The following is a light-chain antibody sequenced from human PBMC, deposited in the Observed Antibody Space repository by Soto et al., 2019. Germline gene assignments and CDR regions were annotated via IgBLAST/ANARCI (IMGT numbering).Light chain of an antibody. J-gene: IGKJ4*01. V-gene: IGKV3-20*01. Sequence: EIVLTQSPATLSLSPGARATLSCRASRSVTNNYLAWHQQKPGQAPRLLIYGASSRATGIPDRFSGSGSGTDFTLTISRLEPEDFAVYYCQQYGSSPLTFGGGTKVDIK. CDR3: QQYGSSPLT. CDR2: GAS. CDR1: RSVTNNY.